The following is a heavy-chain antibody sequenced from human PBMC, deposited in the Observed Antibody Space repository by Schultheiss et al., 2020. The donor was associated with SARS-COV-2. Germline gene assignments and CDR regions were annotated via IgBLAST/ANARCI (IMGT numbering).Heavy chain of an antibody. V-gene: IGHV3-66*01. D-gene: IGHD2-2*01. CDR1: GFTFSSYS. J-gene: IGHJ6*03. CDR2: IYSGGST. Sequence: GGSLRLSCAASGFTFSSYSMNWVRQAPGKGLEWVSVIYSGGSTYYADSVKGRFTISRDNAKNSLYLQMNSLRAEDTAVYYCARDPSPRGIYYYYYMDVWGKGTTVTVSS. CDR3: ARDPSPRGIYYYYYMDV.